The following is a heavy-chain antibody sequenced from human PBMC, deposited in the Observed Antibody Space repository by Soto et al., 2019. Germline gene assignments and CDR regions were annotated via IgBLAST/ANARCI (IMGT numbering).Heavy chain of an antibody. V-gene: IGHV1-69*13. J-gene: IGHJ3*02. D-gene: IGHD3-22*01. CDR3: ARGGDIQSSGYLDAFDI. Sequence: SVKVSCKASGGTFSSYAISWVREAPGQGLEWMGGIIPIFGTANYAQKFQGRVTITADESTSTAYMELSSLRSEDTAVYYCARGGDIQSSGYLDAFDIWGQGTMVTVSS. CDR1: GGTFSSYA. CDR2: IIPIFGTA.